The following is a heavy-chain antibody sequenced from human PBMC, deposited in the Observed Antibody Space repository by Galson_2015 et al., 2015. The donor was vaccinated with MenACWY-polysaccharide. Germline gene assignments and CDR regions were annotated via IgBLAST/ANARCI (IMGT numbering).Heavy chain of an antibody. V-gene: IGHV3-11*01. J-gene: IGHJ4*02. CDR3: AETPLDYYDSSGFSRN. Sequence: SLRLSCAASGFIFSDYYMSWIRQAPGKGLEWVSYISSSGSSTYYADSVKGRFTISRDNAKNSLYLQMHSLRAEDTAVYYCAETPLDYYDSSGFSRNWGQGTLVTVSS. CDR2: ISSSGSST. CDR1: GFIFSDYY. D-gene: IGHD3-22*01.